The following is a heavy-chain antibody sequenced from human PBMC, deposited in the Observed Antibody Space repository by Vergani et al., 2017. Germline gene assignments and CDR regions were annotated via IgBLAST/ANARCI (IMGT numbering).Heavy chain of an antibody. J-gene: IGHJ4*01. V-gene: IGHV3-49*04. CDR1: GFTFTDSG. Sequence: EVQLVESGGGLEQPGRSLRLSCRASGFTFTDSGISWVRQAPGKGLEWVGLFRNKEDGGTPEHAASVKGRFTISRDDSKAIAYLQMNSLKTEDTAVYYCTTGFPGSSWSTYWGQGTRVTVSA. CDR2: FRNKEDGGTP. D-gene: IGHD6-13*01. CDR3: TTGFPGSSWSTY.